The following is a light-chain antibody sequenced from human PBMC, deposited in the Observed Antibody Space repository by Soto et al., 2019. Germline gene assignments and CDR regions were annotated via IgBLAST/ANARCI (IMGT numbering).Light chain of an antibody. CDR3: QQYYSSPPT. Sequence: AFRMTQSPSSFSASTGDRVTITCRASQGISSYLAWYQQKPGKAPKLLIYAASTLQSGVPSRFSGSGSGTDFTLTISCLQSEDFAAYYCQQYYSSPPTFGQGTKVEIK. CDR1: QGISSY. J-gene: IGKJ1*01. V-gene: IGKV1-8*01. CDR2: AAS.